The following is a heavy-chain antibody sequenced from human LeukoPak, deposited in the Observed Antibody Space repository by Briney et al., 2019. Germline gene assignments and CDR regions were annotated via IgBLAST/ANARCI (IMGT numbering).Heavy chain of an antibody. D-gene: IGHD6-13*01. V-gene: IGHV4-30-2*01. CDR1: GGSISSGGYY. J-gene: IGHJ4*02. CDR2: IYHSGST. Sequence: SETLSLTCTVSGGSISSGGYYWSWIRQPPGKGLEWIGYIYHSGSTYYNPSLKSRATISVDRSKNQFSLKLSSVTAADTAVYYCARNQQLVRYELFDYWGQGTLVTVSS. CDR3: ARNQQLVRYELFDY.